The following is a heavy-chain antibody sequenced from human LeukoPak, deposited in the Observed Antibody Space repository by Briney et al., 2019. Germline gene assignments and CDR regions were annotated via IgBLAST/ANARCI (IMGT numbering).Heavy chain of an antibody. V-gene: IGHV3-74*01. CDR2: INSDGSST. Sequence: PGGSLRLSCAASGFTFSSYWMHWVRQAPGRGLVWVSRINSDGSSTSYADSVKGRFTISRDNAKNTLYLQMNSLRAEDTAVYYCARDYCGGDCYRGGAFDIWGQGTMVTVSS. CDR3: ARDYCGGDCYRGGAFDI. D-gene: IGHD2-21*02. CDR1: GFTFSSYW. J-gene: IGHJ3*02.